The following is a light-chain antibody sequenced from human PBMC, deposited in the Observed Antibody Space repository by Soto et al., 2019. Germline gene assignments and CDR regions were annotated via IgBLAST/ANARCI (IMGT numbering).Light chain of an antibody. CDR1: SSDVGGYNY. J-gene: IGLJ3*02. CDR3: CSYAGGYAWV. V-gene: IGLV2-11*01. Sequence: QSALTQPRSVSGSPGQSVTISCTGTSSDVGGYNYVSWYQQHQGKAPKLMIYDVSKRPSGVPDRFSGSKSGNTASLTISGLQAEDEADYDCCSYAGGYAWVFGGGTKLTVL. CDR2: DVS.